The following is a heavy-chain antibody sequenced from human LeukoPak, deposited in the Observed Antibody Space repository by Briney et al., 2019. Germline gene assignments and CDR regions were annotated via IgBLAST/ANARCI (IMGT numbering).Heavy chain of an antibody. D-gene: IGHD6-19*01. V-gene: IGHV4-4*07. CDR2: MYISGST. CDR3: ARGLAVSGRSSLDF. J-gene: IGHJ4*02. CDR1: GGSISSYY. Sequence: SETLSLTCTVSGGSISSYYWSWIRQPAGKGLEWIGRMYISGSTNYNPSLKSRVTMSVDTSKNQFSLKLSSVTAADTAVYYCARGLAVSGRSSLDFWGQGTLVTVSS.